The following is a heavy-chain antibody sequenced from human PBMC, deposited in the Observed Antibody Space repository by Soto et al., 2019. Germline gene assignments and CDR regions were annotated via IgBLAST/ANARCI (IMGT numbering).Heavy chain of an antibody. V-gene: IGHV3-21*01. CDR2: ISSSSSYI. D-gene: IGHD6-6*01. CDR3: ARDLQLVRYYYYGMDV. Sequence: GGSLRLSCAASGFTFSSYSMNWVRQAPGKGLEWVSSISSSSSYIYYADSVKGRFTISRDNAKNSLYLQMNSLRAEDTAVYYCARDLQLVRYYYYGMDVWGQGTTVTVSS. J-gene: IGHJ6*02. CDR1: GFTFSSYS.